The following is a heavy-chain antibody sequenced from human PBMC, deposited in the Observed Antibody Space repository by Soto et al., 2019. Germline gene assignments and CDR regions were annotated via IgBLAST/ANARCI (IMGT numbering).Heavy chain of an antibody. D-gene: IGHD2-15*01. CDR1: GGSFSGYY. CDR3: ARCSGGSCFFDY. V-gene: IGHV4-34*01. Sequence: QVQLQQWGAGLLKPSETLSLTCAVYGGSFSGYYWSWIRQPPGKGLEWIGVINHSGSTNYNPSLKSRVTISVDTSKNQFSLKLSSVTAADTAVYYCARCSGGSCFFDYWGQGTLVTVSS. J-gene: IGHJ4*02. CDR2: INHSGST.